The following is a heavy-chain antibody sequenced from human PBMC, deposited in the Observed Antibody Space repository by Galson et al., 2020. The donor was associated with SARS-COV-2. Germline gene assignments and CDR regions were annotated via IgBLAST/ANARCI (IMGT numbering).Heavy chain of an antibody. CDR2: NSAYNGNT. J-gene: IGHJ4*02. V-gene: IGHV1-18*01. D-gene: IGHD3-10*01. CDR1: RYTLTSHC. Sequence: ASVQVSCKASRYTLTSHCISRVRQAPAQGLEWMGWNSAYNGNTNYAQQLQGRVTMTTDTSTSTAYMELRSLSSDDTAVYYCARWDGSGSGTVGPWGQGTLVTVSS. CDR3: ARWDGSGSGTVGP.